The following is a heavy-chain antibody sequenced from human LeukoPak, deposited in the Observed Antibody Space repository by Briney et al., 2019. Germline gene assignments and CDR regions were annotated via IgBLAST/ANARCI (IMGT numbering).Heavy chain of an antibody. D-gene: IGHD6-6*01. CDR1: GFTFSSYW. CDR2: IKQDGSEK. J-gene: IGHJ4*02. V-gene: IGHV3-7*01. Sequence: GGSLRLSCAASGFTFSSYWMSWVRQAPGKGLEWVANIKQDGSEKYYVDSVKGRFTISRDNAKNSLYLQMNRPRAEDTAVYYCATTPSYSSSSELDYWGQGTLVTVSS. CDR3: ATTPSYSSSSELDY.